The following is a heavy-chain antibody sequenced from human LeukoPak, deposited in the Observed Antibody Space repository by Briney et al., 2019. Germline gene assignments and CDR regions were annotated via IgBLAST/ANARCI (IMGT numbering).Heavy chain of an antibody. CDR1: GFTFSSYS. CDR2: ISSSSSYI. J-gene: IGHJ4*02. D-gene: IGHD3-10*01. V-gene: IGHV3-21*04. CDR3: AKDYITMVRGVIRSFDY. Sequence: GGSLRLSCAASGFTFSSYSMNWVRQAPGKGLEWVSSISSSSSYIYYADSVKGRFTISRDNAKNSLYLQMNSLRAEDTAVYYCAKDYITMVRGVIRSFDYWGQGTLVTVSS.